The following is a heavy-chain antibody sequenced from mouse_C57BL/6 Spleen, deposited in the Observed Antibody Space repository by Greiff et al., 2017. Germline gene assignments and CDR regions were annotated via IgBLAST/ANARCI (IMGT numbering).Heavy chain of an antibody. V-gene: IGHV1-26*01. CDR1: GYTFTDYY. CDR3: ARRGYNYYFDY. Sequence: VQLQQSGPELVKPGASVKISCKASGYTFTDYYMNWVKQSHGKSLEWIGDINPNNGGTSYNQKFKGKATLTVDKSSSTAYMELRSLTSEDSAVYYCARRGYNYYFDYWGQGTTLTVSS. J-gene: IGHJ2*01. CDR2: INPNNGGT. D-gene: IGHD2-2*01.